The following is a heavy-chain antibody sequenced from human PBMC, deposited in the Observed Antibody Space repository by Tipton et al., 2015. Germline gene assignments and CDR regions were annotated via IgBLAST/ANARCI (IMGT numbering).Heavy chain of an antibody. CDR3: AKERGDYWTQFDY. J-gene: IGHJ4*02. V-gene: IGHV3-53*01. Sequence: SLRLSCAASGFSVSTNYMTWVRQAPGKGLECVSIMYSDGTTYYADSVKGRFTISRDNSKNTLYVQMDSLRPDDTAVYYCAKERGDYWTQFDYWGQGTLVTVSS. CDR2: MYSDGTT. D-gene: IGHD3-3*01. CDR1: GFSVSTNY.